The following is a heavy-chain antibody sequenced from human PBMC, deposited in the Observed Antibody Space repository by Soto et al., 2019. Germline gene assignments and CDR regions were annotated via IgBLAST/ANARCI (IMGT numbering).Heavy chain of an antibody. J-gene: IGHJ4*02. V-gene: IGHV4-34*01. CDR3: ARGRRSNVPRAPRDLDY. D-gene: IGHD2-8*01. Sequence: QVQLQQWGAGLLKPSETLSLTCAVYGGSFSGYYWSWIRQPPGKGLEWIGEINHSGSTNYNPSLKRRVTISVDTSKNQFSLKLSSVTAADTAVYYCARGRRSNVPRAPRDLDYWGQGTLVTVSS. CDR1: GGSFSGYY. CDR2: INHSGST.